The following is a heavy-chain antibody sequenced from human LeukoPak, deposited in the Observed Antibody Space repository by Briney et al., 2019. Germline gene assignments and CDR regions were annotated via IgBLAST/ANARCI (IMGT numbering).Heavy chain of an antibody. CDR2: IYYSGST. CDR1: GGSISSYY. Sequence: SETLSLTCTVSGGSISSYYWSWIRQPPGKGLEWIGYIYYSGSTNYNPSLKSRVTISVDTSKNQFSLKLSSVTAADTAVYYCARAQPTSHDFWSGYYPFDYWGQGTLVTVSS. CDR3: ARAQPTSHDFWSGYYPFDY. J-gene: IGHJ4*02. V-gene: IGHV4-59*01. D-gene: IGHD3-3*01.